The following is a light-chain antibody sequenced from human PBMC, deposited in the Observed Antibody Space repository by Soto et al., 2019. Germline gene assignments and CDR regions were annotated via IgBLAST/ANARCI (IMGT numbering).Light chain of an antibody. V-gene: IGKV3-20*01. J-gene: IGKJ5*01. Sequence: EIVLTQSPGTLSLSPGEEATLSCRASQSVDSNYLAWYQQKPGRTPRLIIYGASGRADGIPHRFSGSGSGTDFTLTISSLQPEDFATYYCQQTYTTPEITFGQGTRLEIK. CDR1: QSVDSNY. CDR3: QQTYTTPEIT. CDR2: GAS.